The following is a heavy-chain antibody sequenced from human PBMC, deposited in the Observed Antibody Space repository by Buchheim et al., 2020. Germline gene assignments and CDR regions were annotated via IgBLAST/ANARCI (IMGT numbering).Heavy chain of an antibody. J-gene: IGHJ4*02. CDR3: ARELGSTYYFDY. D-gene: IGHD3-10*01. Sequence: QVQLVQSGAEVKKPGASVRISCKASGYTFTRFYIHWFRQAPGQGLEWMGIINPGGEPITYALKFQGRVTMTRDTSTNTVYMELGSLRSEDTAMYYCARELGSTYYFDYWGQGTL. CDR1: GYTFTRFY. CDR2: INPGGEPI. V-gene: IGHV1-46*03.